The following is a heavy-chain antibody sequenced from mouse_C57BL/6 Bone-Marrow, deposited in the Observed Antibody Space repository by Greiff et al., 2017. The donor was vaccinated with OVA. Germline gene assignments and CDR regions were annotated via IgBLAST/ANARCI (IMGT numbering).Heavy chain of an antibody. D-gene: IGHD1-1*01. V-gene: IGHV14-3*01. CDR3: ARYYGRAY. J-gene: IGHJ3*01. Sequence: VQLKESVAELVRPGASVKLSCTASGFNIKNTYMPWVKQRPEQGLEWIGRIVPANGNTKYAPKFQGKSTITADTTSNTAYLQLSSLTSEDTAIYYCARYYGRAYWGQGTLVTVSA. CDR1: GFNIKNTY. CDR2: IVPANGNT.